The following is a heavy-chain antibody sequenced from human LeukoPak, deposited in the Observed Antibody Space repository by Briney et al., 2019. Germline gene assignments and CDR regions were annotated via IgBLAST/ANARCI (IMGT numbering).Heavy chain of an antibody. CDR2: LNHSGST. Sequence: PSETLSLTCAVYGGSFSGYYWSWIRQPPGKGLEWIGELNHSGSTNYNPSLKSRVTISVDTSKNQFSLKLSSVTAADTAVYYCARRFYYYMDVWGKGTTVTVSS. V-gene: IGHV4-34*01. J-gene: IGHJ6*03. CDR3: ARRFYYYMDV. CDR1: GGSFSGYY.